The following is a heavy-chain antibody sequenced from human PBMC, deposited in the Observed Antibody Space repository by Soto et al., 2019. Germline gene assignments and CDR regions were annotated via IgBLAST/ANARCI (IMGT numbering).Heavy chain of an antibody. CDR3: ARGLRGYYDFWSGYLTRTYFDY. V-gene: IGHV4-34*01. CDR2: INHSGST. J-gene: IGHJ4*02. Sequence: SETLSLACAVYGGSFSGYYWSWIRQPPGKGLEWIGEINHSGSTNYNPSLKSRVTISVDTSKNQFSLKLSSVTAADTAVYYCARGLRGYYDFWSGYLTRTYFDYWGQGTLVTVSS. D-gene: IGHD3-3*01. CDR1: GGSFSGYY.